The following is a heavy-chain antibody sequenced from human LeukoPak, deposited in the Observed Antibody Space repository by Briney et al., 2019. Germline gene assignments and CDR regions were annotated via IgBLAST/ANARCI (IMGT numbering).Heavy chain of an antibody. D-gene: IGHD3-22*01. V-gene: IGHV1-46*01. J-gene: IGHJ4*02. CDR1: GYTFTTYY. CDR2: INPSGGST. CDR3: ATRRSYYYDSSGYYPLDY. Sequence: GASVKVSCKASGYTFTTYYIHWVRQAPGQGLEWMGMINPSGGSTSYAQKFQDRVTTTRDTSTSTVYMDLSGLTSEDTAVYYCATRRSYYYDSSGYYPLDYWGQGTLVTVSS.